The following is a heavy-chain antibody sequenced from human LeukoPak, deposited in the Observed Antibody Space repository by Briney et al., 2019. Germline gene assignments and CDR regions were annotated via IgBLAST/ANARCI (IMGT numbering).Heavy chain of an antibody. J-gene: IGHJ6*02. V-gene: IGHV4-34*01. CDR3: ARGVGRGHYYGMDV. D-gene: IGHD3-10*01. CDR1: GGSFSGYY. Sequence: TSETLSLTCAVYGGSFSGYYWSWIRQPPWKGLEWIGEINHSGSTNYNPSLKSRVTISVDTSKNQFSLKLSSVTAADTAVYYCARGVGRGHYYGMDVWGQGTTVTVSS. CDR2: INHSGST.